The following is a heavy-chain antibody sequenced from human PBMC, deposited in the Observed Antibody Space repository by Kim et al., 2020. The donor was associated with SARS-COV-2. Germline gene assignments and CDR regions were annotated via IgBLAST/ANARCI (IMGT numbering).Heavy chain of an antibody. D-gene: IGHD3-22*01. CDR2: ISHSASTI. CDR1: GFTFSHYQ. CDR3: ARVLGGRQIDSSGRGMDV. J-gene: IGHJ6*02. Sequence: GGSLRLSCAASGFTFSHYQMAWVRQAPGKGLEWVSFISHSASTIYYADSLKGRFTISRDNAKNSLFLQMNSLRGEDTAVYYCARVLGGRQIDSSGRGMDVWGQGTTVTVS. V-gene: IGHV3-48*03.